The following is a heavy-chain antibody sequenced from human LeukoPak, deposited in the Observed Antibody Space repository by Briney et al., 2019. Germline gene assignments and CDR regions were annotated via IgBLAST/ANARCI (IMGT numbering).Heavy chain of an antibody. J-gene: IGHJ4*02. CDR2: ISGSGGST. Sequence: HPGGSLRLSCAAFGFTFSSYAMSWVRQAPGRGLEWVSAISGSGGSTYYADSVKGRLTISRDNSRNTLYLQINSLRAEDTAVYYCAKGPKYDFWSGTRDYYFDYWGQGTLVTVPS. CDR3: AKGPKYDFWSGTRDYYFDY. V-gene: IGHV3-23*01. CDR1: GFTFSSYA. D-gene: IGHD3-3*01.